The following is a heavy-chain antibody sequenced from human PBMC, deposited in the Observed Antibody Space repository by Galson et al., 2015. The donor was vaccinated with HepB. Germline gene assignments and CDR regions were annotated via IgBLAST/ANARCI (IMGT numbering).Heavy chain of an antibody. CDR2: ITGNSGSR. D-gene: IGHD2-2*01. V-gene: IGHV3-9*01. J-gene: IGHJ5*01. CDR3: ARRTPSRGFDS. Sequence: SLRLSCAASGFTFDDNAMHWVRQAPGKGLEWVSGITGNSGSRAYAGSVKGRFTISRDNAKSSLYLQMNSLGPDDTALYYCARRTPSRGFDSWGQGALVTVSS. CDR1: GFTFDDNA.